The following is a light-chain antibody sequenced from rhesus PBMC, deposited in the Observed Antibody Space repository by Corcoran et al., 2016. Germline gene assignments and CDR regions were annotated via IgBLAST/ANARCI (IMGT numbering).Light chain of an antibody. CDR2: GAS. Sequence: EIVMTQSPATLSLSPGERATLSCRASQSVSSSLAWYQQKPGQAPKLLIYGASRRASGITDRFSGSGSGTEFTLTISSLEPEDVGVYYCQQDYSWPYSFGQGTKVEIK. CDR1: QSVSSS. CDR3: QQDYSWPYS. J-gene: IGKJ2*01. V-gene: IGKV3-42*01.